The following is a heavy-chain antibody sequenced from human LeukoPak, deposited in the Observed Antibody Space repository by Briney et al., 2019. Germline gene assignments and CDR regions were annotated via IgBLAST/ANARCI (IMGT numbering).Heavy chain of an antibody. J-gene: IGHJ4*02. D-gene: IGHD6-13*01. V-gene: IGHV4-30-4*08. CDR2: IYYSGST. CDR3: AREGRDSNPGYFDY. Sequence: PSETLSLTCTVSGGSISSGDYYWSWIRQPPGKGLEWIGYIYYSGSTYYNPSLKSRVTISVDTSKNQFSLKLSSVTAADTAVYYCAREGRDSNPGYFDYWGQGTLVTVSS. CDR1: GGSISSGDYY.